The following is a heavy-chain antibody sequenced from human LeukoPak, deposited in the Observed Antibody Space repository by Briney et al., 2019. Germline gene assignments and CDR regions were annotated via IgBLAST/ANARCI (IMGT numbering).Heavy chain of an antibody. CDR3: ARGGYSGYEYWFDP. J-gene: IGHJ5*02. D-gene: IGHD5-12*01. CDR1: GGSTSSGDYY. CDR2: IYYSGST. Sequence: SETLSLTCTVSGGSTSSGDYYWSWIRQPPGKGLEWIGYIYYSGSTYYNPSLKSRVTISVDTSKNQFSLKLSSVTAADTAVYYCARGGYSGYEYWFDPWGQGTLVTVSS. V-gene: IGHV4-30-4*01.